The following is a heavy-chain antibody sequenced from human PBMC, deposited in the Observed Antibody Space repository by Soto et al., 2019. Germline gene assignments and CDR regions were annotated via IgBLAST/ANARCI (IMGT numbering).Heavy chain of an antibody. CDR2: ILYDGSNK. V-gene: IGHV3-30*18. D-gene: IGHD5-12*01. J-gene: IGHJ4*02. Sequence: QVQLVESGGGVVQPGRSLRLSCAASGFTFSSYGMHWVRQAPGKGLEWVAVILYDGSNKYYADSVKGRFTISRDNSKNTLYLQMNSLRAEDTAVYYCTKDLAWRRDGYNLGDYWGQGTLVTVSS. CDR3: TKDLAWRRDGYNLGDY. CDR1: GFTFSSYG.